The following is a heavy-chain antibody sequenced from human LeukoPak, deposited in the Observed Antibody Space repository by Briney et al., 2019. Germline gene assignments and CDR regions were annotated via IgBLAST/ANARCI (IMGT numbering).Heavy chain of an antibody. Sequence: GASVKVSCKASGYTFTNYFMHWVRQAPGQGLEWMGIINPSGGSTSYAQKFQGRVTMTRDTSTSTVYMELSSLRSEDTAVYYCAGGPRGCFDYWGQGTLVTVSS. CDR1: GYTFTNYF. D-gene: IGHD3-10*01. J-gene: IGHJ4*02. CDR2: INPSGGST. CDR3: AGGPRGCFDY. V-gene: IGHV1-46*01.